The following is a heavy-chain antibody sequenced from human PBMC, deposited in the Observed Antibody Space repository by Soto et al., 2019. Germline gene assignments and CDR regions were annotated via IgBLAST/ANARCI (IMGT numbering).Heavy chain of an antibody. CDR3: ARPYGGNFDY. Sequence: SETLSLTCTVSGGSISSGGYYWSWIRQHPGKGLEWIGYIYYSGSTNYNPSLKSRVTISVDTSKNQFSLKLSSMTAADTAVYYCARPYGGNFDYWGQGTLVTVSS. D-gene: IGHD3-16*01. J-gene: IGHJ4*02. CDR2: IYYSGST. V-gene: IGHV4-61*08. CDR1: GGSISSGGYY.